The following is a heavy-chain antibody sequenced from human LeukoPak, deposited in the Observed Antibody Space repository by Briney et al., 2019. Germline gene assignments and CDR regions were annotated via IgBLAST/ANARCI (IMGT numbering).Heavy chain of an antibody. V-gene: IGHV3-9*01. CDR1: GFTFDDYA. CDR3: AKDRYYYDSSGALFDY. CDR2: ITWNSGII. J-gene: IGHJ4*02. D-gene: IGHD3-22*01. Sequence: GGALRLSCAASGFTFDDYAMHWVRPAPGKGLEWVAHITWNSGIIGYADSVKGRFTISRDNAKNSLYLQMNSLRAEDTALYYCAKDRYYYDSSGALFDYWGQGTLVTVSS.